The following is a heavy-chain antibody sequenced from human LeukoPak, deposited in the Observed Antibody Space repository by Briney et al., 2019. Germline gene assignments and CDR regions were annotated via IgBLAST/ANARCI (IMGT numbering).Heavy chain of an antibody. CDR1: GGSFSGYY. V-gene: IGHV4-34*01. CDR2: INHSGST. CDR3: ARGPITMVRGALRYYYGMDV. Sequence: SETLSLTCAVYGGSFSGYYWSWIRQPPGKGLEWIGEINHSGSTNYDPSLKSRVTISEDTSKNQFSLKLSSVTAADTAVYYCARGPITMVRGALRYYYGMDVWGKGTTVTVSS. D-gene: IGHD3-10*01. J-gene: IGHJ6*04.